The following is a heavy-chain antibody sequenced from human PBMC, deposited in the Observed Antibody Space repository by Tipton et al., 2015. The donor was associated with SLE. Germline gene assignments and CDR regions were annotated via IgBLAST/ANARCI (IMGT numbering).Heavy chain of an antibody. Sequence: TLSLTCDVYGGSFSGYYWSWIRQPPGKGLEWIGEINHSGSTNYNPSLKSRVTISVDTSKNQFSLKLSSVTAADTAVYYCARVPSTWYYDSSGPGDWGQGTLVTVSS. V-gene: IGHV4-34*01. J-gene: IGHJ4*02. CDR3: ARVPSTWYYDSSGPGD. CDR1: GGSFSGYY. D-gene: IGHD3-22*01. CDR2: INHSGST.